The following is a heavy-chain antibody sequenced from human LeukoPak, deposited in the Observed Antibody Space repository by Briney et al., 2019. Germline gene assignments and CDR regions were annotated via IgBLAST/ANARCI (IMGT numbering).Heavy chain of an antibody. J-gene: IGHJ4*02. D-gene: IGHD1-1*01. V-gene: IGHV4-39*07. CDR3: ARDSGLNWNDEDYFDY. CDR1: GGSISSSSYY. Sequence: SETLSLTCTVSGGSISSSSYYWGWIRQPPGKGLEWIGSIYYSGSTYYNPSLKSRVTISVDTSKNQFSLKLSSVTAADTAVYYCARDSGLNWNDEDYFDYWGQGTLVTVSS. CDR2: IYYSGST.